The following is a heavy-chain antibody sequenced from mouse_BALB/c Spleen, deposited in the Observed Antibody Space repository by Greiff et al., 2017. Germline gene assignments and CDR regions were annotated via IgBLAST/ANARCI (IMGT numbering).Heavy chain of an antibody. CDR1: SYTFTDYA. J-gene: IGHJ4*01. V-gene: IGHV1-67*01. CDR3: ARSYYGNYGYAMDY. CDR2: ISTYYGNT. D-gene: IGHD2-1*01. Sequence: QVQLQQSGPELVRPGVSVKISCKGSSYTFTDYAMHWVKQSHAKSLEWIGVISTYYGNTNYNQKFKGKATMTVDKSSSTAYMELARLTSEDSAVYYCARSYYGNYGYAMDYWGQGTSVTVSS.